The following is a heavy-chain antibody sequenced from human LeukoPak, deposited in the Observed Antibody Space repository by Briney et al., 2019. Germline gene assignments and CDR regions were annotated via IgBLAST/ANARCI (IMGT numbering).Heavy chain of an antibody. CDR1: GFTVSSNY. V-gene: IGHV3-66*01. J-gene: IGHJ3*02. Sequence: GGSLSLSCAASGFTVSSNYMSWVRQAPGKGLEWVSLIYSGDSTYYADSVKGRFTISRDNSKNTLYLQMNTLRAEDTAVYYCARDKGRVAQGAFDIWGQGTMVTVSS. D-gene: IGHD2-15*01. CDR2: IYSGDST. CDR3: ARDKGRVAQGAFDI.